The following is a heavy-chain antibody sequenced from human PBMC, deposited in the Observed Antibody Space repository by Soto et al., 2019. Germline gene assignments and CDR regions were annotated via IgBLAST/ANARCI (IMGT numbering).Heavy chain of an antibody. V-gene: IGHV3-11*01. J-gene: IGHJ3*02. Sequence: GGSLRLSCAASGFTFSDYYMSWIRQAPGKGLEWVSYISHSSDTLYYVDSVRGRFTISRDNAKNSLYLQMNSLIAEDTAVYYCAAPITDSTLYDAFNIWGLGTMVTVSS. CDR1: GFTFSDYY. CDR3: AAPITDSTLYDAFNI. CDR2: ISHSSDTL. D-gene: IGHD2-15*01.